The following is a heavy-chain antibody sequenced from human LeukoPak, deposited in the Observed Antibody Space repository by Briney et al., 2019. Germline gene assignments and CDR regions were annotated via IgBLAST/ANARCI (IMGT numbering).Heavy chain of an antibody. D-gene: IGHD2-15*01. V-gene: IGHV3-11*04. CDR3: AKNYYSSGSRYDTNFDD. J-gene: IGHJ4*02. CDR2: ISSSGSST. CDR1: GFTFSSYY. Sequence: PGGSLRLSCAASGFTFSSYYMSWIRQAPGKGLEWVSYISSSGSSTYYADSVKGRFTISRDNAKNTLYLQMNSLRAEDTAVYYCAKNYYSSGSRYDTNFDDWCEETLVIISS.